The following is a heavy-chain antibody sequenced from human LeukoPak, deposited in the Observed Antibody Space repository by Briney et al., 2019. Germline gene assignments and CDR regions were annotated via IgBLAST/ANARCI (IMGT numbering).Heavy chain of an antibody. CDR2: ISISDGNT. CDR3: AKGVLPGIGVACYLDY. J-gene: IGHJ4*02. Sequence: GGCLRLSCAASVFTFSSHSMNWVRQAPWKGLEWVSVISISDGNTYYADSVKGRFTISRDNSKNTLYLQMNSLRAEDTAVYYCAKGVLPGIGVACYLDYWGQGTLVTVSS. D-gene: IGHD6-19*01. CDR1: VFTFSSHS. V-gene: IGHV3-23*01.